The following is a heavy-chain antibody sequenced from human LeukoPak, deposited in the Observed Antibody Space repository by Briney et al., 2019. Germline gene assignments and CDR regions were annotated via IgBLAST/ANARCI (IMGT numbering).Heavy chain of an antibody. CDR3: ALVLRYFDEGAFDI. V-gene: IGHV2-5*02. CDR1: GFSLSTSGVG. CDR2: IYWDDDK. D-gene: IGHD3-9*01. J-gene: IGHJ3*02. Sequence: SGPTLVNSTQTLTLTCTFSGFSLSTSGVGVGWIRQPPGKALEWLALIYWDDDKRYSPSLKSRLTITKDTSKNQVVLTMTNMDPVDTATYYCALVLRYFDEGAFDIWGQGTMVTVSS.